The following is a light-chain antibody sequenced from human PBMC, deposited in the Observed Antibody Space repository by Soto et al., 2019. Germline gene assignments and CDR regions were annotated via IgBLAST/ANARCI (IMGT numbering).Light chain of an antibody. CDR1: SSDVGAYNY. CDR2: EVS. V-gene: IGLV2-14*01. Sequence: QSALTQPASVSGSPGQSITLSCTGPSSDVGAYNYVSWYQQHPGKAPKLMIFEVSDRPSGVSNRFSGSKSGNTASLTISGLQAEDEADYYCSSYTSSNTLVFGGGTKVTVL. CDR3: SSYTSSNTLV. J-gene: IGLJ2*01.